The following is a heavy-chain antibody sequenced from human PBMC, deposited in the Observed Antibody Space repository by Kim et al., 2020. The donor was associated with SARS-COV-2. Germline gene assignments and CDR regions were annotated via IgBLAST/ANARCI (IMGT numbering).Heavy chain of an antibody. D-gene: IGHD3-10*01. Sequence: ASVKVSCKASGYIFTNYGFSWVRQAPGQGLEWMAWISTYNGNTHYAQRVQGRVTVTTDTSTSTAYMELRSLRFDDTAVYYCARVETGLYGSGSRYYMDVWGQGTPVTVSS. V-gene: IGHV1-18*01. CDR2: ISTYNGNT. CDR3: ARVETGLYGSGSRYYMDV. CDR1: GYIFTNYG. J-gene: IGHJ6*02.